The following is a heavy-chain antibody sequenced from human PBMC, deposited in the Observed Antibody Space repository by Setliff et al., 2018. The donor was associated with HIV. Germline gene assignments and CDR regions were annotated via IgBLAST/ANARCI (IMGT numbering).Heavy chain of an antibody. CDR3: ARARLRNYYYYMDV. CDR1: GFIFDRYG. CDR2: IWYDGSII. V-gene: IGHV3-33*01. Sequence: PGGSLRLSCAASGFIFDRYGMHWVRQAPGKGLEWVALIWYDGSIIYYADSVKGRFTISRDNAEYSLHLQMNSLRAEDTAVYYCARARLRNYYYYMDVWAKGTTVTVSS. D-gene: IGHD5-12*01. J-gene: IGHJ6*03.